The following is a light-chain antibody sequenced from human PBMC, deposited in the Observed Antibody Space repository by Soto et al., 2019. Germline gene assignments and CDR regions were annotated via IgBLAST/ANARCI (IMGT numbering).Light chain of an antibody. CDR3: QQYHSYYPWT. CDR1: QSISSW. CDR2: DAS. Sequence: DIQMTQSPSTLSASVGDRLTITCRASQSISSWVAWYQQKPGKTPKLLIYDASSLESGVPSRFSGSGSGTDFSLTITSLQPDGSATYYCQQYHSYYPWTFGQGTKLDIK. J-gene: IGKJ1*01. V-gene: IGKV1-5*01.